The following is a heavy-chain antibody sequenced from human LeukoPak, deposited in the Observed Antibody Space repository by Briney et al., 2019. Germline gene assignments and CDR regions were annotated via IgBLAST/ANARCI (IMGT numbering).Heavy chain of an antibody. CDR3: ARENLSGGSSQALD. J-gene: IGHJ4*02. Sequence: ASVKVSCKASGGTFSFYAINWVRQAPGQGLAWMGGIIPIFGTANYAQKFQGRVTITADKSTSTAYMELSSLRSEDTAVYYCARENLSGGSSQALDWGQGTLVTVSS. V-gene: IGHV1-69*06. CDR1: GGTFSFYA. D-gene: IGHD2-15*01. CDR2: IIPIFGTA.